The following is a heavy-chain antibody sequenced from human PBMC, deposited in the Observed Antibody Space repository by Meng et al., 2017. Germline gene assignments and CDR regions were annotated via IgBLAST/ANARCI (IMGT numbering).Heavy chain of an antibody. J-gene: IGHJ4*02. Sequence: DVALAGSGGGLVNAGGDLSLSCGASGLRFTDGWMSWVRQAPGKGLEWVGRIERKSDGWTIYYAAPVKGRFTISRDDSKNTLYLQIDSLINEDTAVYFCATGAAAADHWGQGTLVTVSS. D-gene: IGHD6-13*01. CDR3: ATGAAAADH. CDR2: IERKSDGWTI. CDR1: GLRFTDGW. V-gene: IGHV3-15*04.